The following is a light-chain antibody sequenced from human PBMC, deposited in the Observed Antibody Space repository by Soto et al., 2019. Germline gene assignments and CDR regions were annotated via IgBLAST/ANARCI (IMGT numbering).Light chain of an antibody. CDR1: SSDVGGYNY. Sequence: QSALTQPASVSGSPGQSITISCTGTSSDVGGYNYVSWYQQHPGKAPKLMIYDVINRPSGVSNRFSGSKSGNTASLTISGLQAEDEADYYCSSYTISSPHVVFGGGTKVTVL. V-gene: IGLV2-14*01. J-gene: IGLJ2*01. CDR2: DVI. CDR3: SSYTISSPHVV.